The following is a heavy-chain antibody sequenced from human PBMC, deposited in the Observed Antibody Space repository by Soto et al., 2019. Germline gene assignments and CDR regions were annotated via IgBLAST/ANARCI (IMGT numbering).Heavy chain of an antibody. V-gene: IGHV1-3*04. CDR3: AKGSQMWTPDY. CDR2: ISTGNGNT. Sequence: QVQLVQSGAEVKKPGASVKVSCKASGYTFTDYAMHWVRQAPGQRLEWMGWISTGNGNTKYSQKFQGRVTITRDTSANTAYMELSSLRSEDTAVYYCAKGSQMWTPDYWGQGTLVTVSS. CDR1: GYTFTDYA. D-gene: IGHD2-21*01. J-gene: IGHJ4*02.